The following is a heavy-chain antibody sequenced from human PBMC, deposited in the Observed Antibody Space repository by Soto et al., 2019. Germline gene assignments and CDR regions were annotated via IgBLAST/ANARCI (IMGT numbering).Heavy chain of an antibody. CDR1: GGSISSYY. CDR3: ARSGIYYDILTGPLYYYYGMDV. V-gene: IGHV4-59*01. CDR2: IYYSGST. D-gene: IGHD3-9*01. Sequence: LSLTCTVSGGSISSYYWSWIRQPPGKGLEWIGYIYYSGSTNYNPSLKSRVTISVDTSKNQFSLKLSSVTAADTAVYYCARSGIYYDILTGPLYYYYGMDVWGQGTTVTVSS. J-gene: IGHJ6*02.